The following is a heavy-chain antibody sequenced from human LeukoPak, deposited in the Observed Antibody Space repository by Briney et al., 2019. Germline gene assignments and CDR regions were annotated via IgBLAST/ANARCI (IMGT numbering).Heavy chain of an antibody. V-gene: IGHV4-39*01. J-gene: IGHJ6*03. CDR1: GGSVSSTYFY. D-gene: IGHD2-15*01. CDR2: IFHSGST. CDR3: ASGYCSGNSCYSSSFYYYAYMDV. Sequence: PSETLSLICTVSGGSVSSTYFYWGWIRQPPGKGLEWIGSIFHSGSTYNNPSLKSRVTISVDTSKNQFSLKLSSVTAVDTAIYYCASGYCSGNSCYSSSFYYYAYMDVWGKGTTVTVSS.